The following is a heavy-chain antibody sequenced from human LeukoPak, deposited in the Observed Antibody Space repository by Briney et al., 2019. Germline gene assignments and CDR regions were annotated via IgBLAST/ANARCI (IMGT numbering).Heavy chain of an antibody. CDR3: AKNYGDRGLLDY. Sequence: PVGSLRLSCAASGFTFSSYGMHWVRQAPGKGLEWVAFIRYDGSNKYYADSVKGLFTISRDNYKNTLYLQMTSLRAEDTAVYYCAKNYGDRGLLDYWGQGTLVTVSS. D-gene: IGHD4-17*01. V-gene: IGHV3-30*02. J-gene: IGHJ4*02. CDR2: IRYDGSNK. CDR1: GFTFSSYG.